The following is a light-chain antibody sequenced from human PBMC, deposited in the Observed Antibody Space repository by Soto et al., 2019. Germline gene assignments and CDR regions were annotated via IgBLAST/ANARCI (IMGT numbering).Light chain of an antibody. J-gene: IGLJ1*01. V-gene: IGLV2-8*01. CDR3: SSYAGSNTVYV. CDR2: EVS. CDR1: SSDVGGYNY. Sequence: QSALTQPPSASGSPGQSVTISCTGTSSDVGGYNYVSWYQQHPGKAPKLMIYEVSKRPSGVPDRFSGSKSGNTASLTVSGLQAEDEADYCCSSYAGSNTVYVFGTGTKLTVL.